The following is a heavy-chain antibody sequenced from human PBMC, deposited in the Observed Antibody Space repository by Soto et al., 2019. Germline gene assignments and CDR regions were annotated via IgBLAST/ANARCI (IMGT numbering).Heavy chain of an antibody. D-gene: IGHD4-17*01. V-gene: IGHV1-69*13. CDR2: IIPIFGTA. CDR3: VRDLSDYGDYYNMDV. Sequence: SVKVSCKASGGTFSSYAISWVRQAPGQGLEWMGGIIPIFGTANYAQKFQGRVTITADESTSTAYMELSSLRSEDTAVYYCVRDLSDYGDYYNMDVWGQGTTVTVSS. CDR1: GGTFSSYA. J-gene: IGHJ6*02.